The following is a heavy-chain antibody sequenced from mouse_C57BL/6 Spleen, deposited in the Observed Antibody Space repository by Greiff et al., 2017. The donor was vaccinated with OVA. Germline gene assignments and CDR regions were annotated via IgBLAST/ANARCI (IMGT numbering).Heavy chain of an antibody. Sequence: ESGPGLVKPSQSLSLTCSVTGYSITSGYYWNWIRQFPGNKLEWMGYISYDGSNNYNPSLKNRISITRDTSKNQFFLKLNSVTTEDTATYYCARSRGEYYGSPFDYWGQGTTLTVSS. V-gene: IGHV3-6*01. CDR3: ARSRGEYYGSPFDY. J-gene: IGHJ2*01. D-gene: IGHD1-1*01. CDR1: GYSITSGYY. CDR2: ISYDGSN.